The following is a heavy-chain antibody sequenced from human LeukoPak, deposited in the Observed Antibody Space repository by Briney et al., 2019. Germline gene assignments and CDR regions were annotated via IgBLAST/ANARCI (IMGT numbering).Heavy chain of an antibody. CDR1: GFTFNTYS. CDR3: ATHRLTYDFWSGYLDY. J-gene: IGHJ4*02. Sequence: PGGSLRLSCAASGFTFNTYSMNWVRQAPGKGLEWVSSISGSSSYKYYADSVKGRFTISRDNAKNLLYLQMNSLRAEDTAVYYCATHRLTYDFWSGYLDYWGQGTLVTVSS. V-gene: IGHV3-21*01. D-gene: IGHD3-3*01. CDR2: ISGSSSYK.